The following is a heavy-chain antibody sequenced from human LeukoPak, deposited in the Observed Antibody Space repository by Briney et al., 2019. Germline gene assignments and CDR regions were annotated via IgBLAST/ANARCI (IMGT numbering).Heavy chain of an antibody. CDR3: ARDPSGSFFNWFDP. CDR1: GYTFTGYY. J-gene: IGHJ5*02. D-gene: IGHD1-26*01. V-gene: IGHV1-2*02. CDR2: INPNTGGT. Sequence: ASVKVSCKASGYTFTGYYIHWVRQAPGQGLEWMGWINPNTGGTNFAQKFQGRVTMTRDTSISTAYMDLSRLRSDDTAVYYCARDPSGSFFNWFDPWGQGTLVTVSS.